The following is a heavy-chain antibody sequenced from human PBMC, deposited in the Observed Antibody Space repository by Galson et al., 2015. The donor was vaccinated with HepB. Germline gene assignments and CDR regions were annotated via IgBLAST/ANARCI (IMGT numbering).Heavy chain of an antibody. CDR1: GFTFSNHW. CDR2: INQDGSEK. Sequence: SLRLSCAASGFTFSNHWMSWVRQAPGKGLEWVATINQDGSEKFYVDSVKGRFIISRDSAKKSLYLQMSSLRAEDTAVYYCARAWGSSGPFDYWGQGTLVTVSS. V-gene: IGHV3-7*01. D-gene: IGHD3-22*01. J-gene: IGHJ4*02. CDR3: ARAWGSSGPFDY.